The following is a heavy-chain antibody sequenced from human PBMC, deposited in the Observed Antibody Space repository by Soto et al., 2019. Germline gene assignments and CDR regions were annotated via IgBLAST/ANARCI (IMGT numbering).Heavy chain of an antibody. CDR1: GGSISSGDYY. Sequence: TSETLSLTCTVSGGSISSGDYYWSWIRQPPGKGLEWIGYIYYSGSTYYNPSLQSRVTISVDTSKNQFSLKLSSVTAADTAVYYGARQDIEVVVAATLCWLGPWGKGTLVTVPS. CDR2: IYYSGST. J-gene: IGHJ5*02. CDR3: ARQDIEVVVAATLCWLGP. V-gene: IGHV4-30-4*01. D-gene: IGHD2-15*01.